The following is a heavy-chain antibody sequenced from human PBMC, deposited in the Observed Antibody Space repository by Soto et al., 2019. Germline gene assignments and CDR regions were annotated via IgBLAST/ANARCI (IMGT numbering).Heavy chain of an antibody. CDR1: GISFDDYA. Sequence: VQLVESGGGLVQPGRSRRLSCVVSGISFDDYAMHWVRQVPGKGLEWVSGINWDSGDIGYADSVKGRFTISRDNAKISLYLQMNSLRTEDTALYYCAKDTAPGFYDANGHLDYWGQGTPVTVSS. J-gene: IGHJ4*02. CDR2: INWDSGDI. V-gene: IGHV3-9*01. D-gene: IGHD2-8*01. CDR3: AKDTAPGFYDANGHLDY.